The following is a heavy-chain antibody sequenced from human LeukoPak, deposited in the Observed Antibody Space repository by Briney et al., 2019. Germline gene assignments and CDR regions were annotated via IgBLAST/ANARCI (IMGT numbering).Heavy chain of an antibody. V-gene: IGHV3-64*04. CDR1: GFSFSTCA. Sequence: GGSLRLSCSASGFSFSTCALHWVRQAPGMGLEYVSAISSNGVTYYADSVKGRFTIFGDNPKNTLYLQMTSLRTEDTAVYYCASERSYGMDVWGQGTTVTVSS. CDR3: ASERSYGMDV. J-gene: IGHJ6*02. CDR2: ISSNGVT.